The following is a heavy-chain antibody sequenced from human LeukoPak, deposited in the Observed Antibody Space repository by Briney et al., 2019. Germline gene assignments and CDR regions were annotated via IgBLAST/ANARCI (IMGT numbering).Heavy chain of an antibody. Sequence: GGSLRLSCAASGFTFSSYAMHWVRQAPGKGLEWVAVISYDGSNKYYADSVKGRFTISRDNPKNTLYLQMNSLRAEDTAVYYCASSSSGWFRISYYFDYWGQGTLVTVSP. CDR1: GFTFSSYA. J-gene: IGHJ4*02. CDR3: ASSSSGWFRISYYFDY. CDR2: ISYDGSNK. D-gene: IGHD6-19*01. V-gene: IGHV3-30-3*01.